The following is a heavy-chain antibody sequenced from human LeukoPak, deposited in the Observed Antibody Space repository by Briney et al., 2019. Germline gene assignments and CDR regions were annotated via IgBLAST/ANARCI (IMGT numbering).Heavy chain of an antibody. D-gene: IGHD3-3*01. V-gene: IGHV3-7*01. Sequence: GGSLRLSCAASGFTFSSYWMSWVRQAPGKGLEWVANIKQDGSEKYYADSVKGRFTISRDNSKNTLFLQMNSLRTEDTAVYYCAREYRRSFEWAEYSYYYMDVWGKGTTVTISS. CDR1: GFTFSSYW. CDR2: IKQDGSEK. J-gene: IGHJ6*03. CDR3: AREYRRSFEWAEYSYYYMDV.